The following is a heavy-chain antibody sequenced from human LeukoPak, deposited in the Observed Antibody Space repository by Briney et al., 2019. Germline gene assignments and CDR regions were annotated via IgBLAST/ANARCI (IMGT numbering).Heavy chain of an antibody. Sequence: ASVKVSCKASGYTFTSYDINWVRQATGQGLECMGWVSPNIGNQGYAQNFQGRVTMTRATSTNTAYMELTRLRSEDPAVYYCARAHNRGGRYCSGGSCYRFYRWFDPWGQGTLVTVSS. J-gene: IGHJ5*02. CDR2: VSPNIGNQ. CDR1: GYTFTSYD. D-gene: IGHD2-15*01. V-gene: IGHV1-8*01. CDR3: ARAHNRGGRYCSGGSCYRFYRWFDP.